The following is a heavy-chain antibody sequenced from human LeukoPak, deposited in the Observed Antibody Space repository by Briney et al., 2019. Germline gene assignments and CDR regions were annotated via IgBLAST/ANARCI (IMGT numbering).Heavy chain of an antibody. D-gene: IGHD5-24*01. J-gene: IGHJ3*02. Sequence: SETLSLTCTASGGSISSYYWSWIRQPPGKGLEWIGYIYYSGSTNYNPSLKSRVTTSVDTSKNQFSLKLSSVTAADTAVYYCASGRRWLQFDAFDIWGQGTMVTVSS. CDR3: ASGRRWLQFDAFDI. CDR1: GGSISSYY. CDR2: IYYSGST. V-gene: IGHV4-59*01.